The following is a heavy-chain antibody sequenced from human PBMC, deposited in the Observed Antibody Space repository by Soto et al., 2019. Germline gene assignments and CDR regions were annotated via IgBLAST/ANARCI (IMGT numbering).Heavy chain of an antibody. CDR1: GYAFTTYG. Sequence: QVHLVQSGAEVKKPGASVKVFCQGSGYAFTTYGITWVRQAPGQGLEWMGWISAHNGNTNYAQKRQGRVTVTRDTSTSTAYMELGSLRYDDTAVYYCARGRYGDYWGQGALVTVSS. J-gene: IGHJ4*02. V-gene: IGHV1-18*01. D-gene: IGHD1-1*01. CDR2: ISAHNGNT. CDR3: ARGRYGDY.